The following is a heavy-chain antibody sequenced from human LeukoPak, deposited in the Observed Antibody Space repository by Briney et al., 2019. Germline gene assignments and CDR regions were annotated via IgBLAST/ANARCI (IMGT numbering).Heavy chain of an antibody. CDR2: ISYDGSNK. Sequence: GGSLRLSCAASGFTFSSYGMHWVRQAPGKGLEWVAVISYDGSNKYYADSVKGRFTISRDNSKNTLYLQMNSLRAEDTAVYYCARGGGSSTVTIPSAYWGQGTLVTVSS. D-gene: IGHD4-17*01. CDR3: ARGGGSSTVTIPSAY. V-gene: IGHV3-30*03. CDR1: GFTFSSYG. J-gene: IGHJ4*02.